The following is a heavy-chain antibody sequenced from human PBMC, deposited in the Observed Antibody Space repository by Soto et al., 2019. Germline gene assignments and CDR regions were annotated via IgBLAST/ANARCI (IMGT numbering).Heavy chain of an antibody. CDR3: GRDGGYQRFDY. CDR1: GYTFTTYY. CDR2: INPSGGNI. J-gene: IGHJ4*02. Sequence: QVQLVQSGAEVKKPGASVKVSCKASGYTFTTYYIHWVRQAPGQGPEWMGIINPSGGNITYAQKFQGRVTMTRDTSTSTVYMELSSLRSEDTAVYYCGRDGGYQRFDYWGQGALVTVSS. V-gene: IGHV1-46*03. D-gene: IGHD2-2*01.